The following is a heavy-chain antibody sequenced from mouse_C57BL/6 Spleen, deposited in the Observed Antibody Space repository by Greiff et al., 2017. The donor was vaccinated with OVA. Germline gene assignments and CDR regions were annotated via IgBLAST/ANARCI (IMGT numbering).Heavy chain of an antibody. CDR2: IYPRSGNT. J-gene: IGHJ4*01. Sequence: VKLQESGAELARPGASVKLSCKASGYTFTSYGISWVKQRTGQGLEWIGEIYPRSGNTYYNEKFKGKATLTADKSSSTAYMELRSLTSEDSAVYFCARVSSSLAMDYWGQGTSVTVSS. D-gene: IGHD1-1*01. CDR3: ARVSSSLAMDY. V-gene: IGHV1-81*01. CDR1: GYTFTSYG.